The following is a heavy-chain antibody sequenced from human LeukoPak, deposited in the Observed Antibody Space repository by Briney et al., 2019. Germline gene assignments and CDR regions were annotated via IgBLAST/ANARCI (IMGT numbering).Heavy chain of an antibody. CDR1: GFTFSSYW. J-gene: IGHJ6*02. V-gene: IGHV3-30-3*01. CDR3: ARDLGGYGYYGMDV. D-gene: IGHD3-22*01. Sequence: GGSLRLSCAASGFTFSSYWMNWVRQAPGKGLEWVAVLLHDGSEKYYADSVKGRFTISRDTSKNMVYLQMNSLRAEETAVYYCARDLGGYGYYGMDVWGQGTTVTVSS. CDR2: LLHDGSEK.